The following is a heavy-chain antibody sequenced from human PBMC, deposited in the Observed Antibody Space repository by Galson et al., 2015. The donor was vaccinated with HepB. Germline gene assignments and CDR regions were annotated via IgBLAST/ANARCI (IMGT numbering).Heavy chain of an antibody. D-gene: IGHD6-13*01. CDR1: GFTFSGSA. V-gene: IGHV3-73*01. CDR3: LRRGDLSGYSSS. Sequence: SLKLSCAASGFTFSGSAIHWVRQASGKGPEWVGRIRSKASDHAKAYAASLKGRMTISRDDSKNTAYLHMNSLKTEDTAVYYFLRRGDLSGYSSSWSQGTLVTVSS. CDR2: IRSKASDHAK. J-gene: IGHJ4*02.